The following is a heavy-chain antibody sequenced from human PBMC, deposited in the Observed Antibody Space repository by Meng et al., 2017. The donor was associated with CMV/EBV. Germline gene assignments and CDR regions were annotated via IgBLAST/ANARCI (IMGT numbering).Heavy chain of an antibody. CDR2: IYSGSST. V-gene: IGHV3-53*01. Sequence: EGQLVGSGGRFIQAGGSLRLSCAASGFPVSSKYMSWVRQAPGKGLELVSVIYSGSSTYYADSVKGRFTISRDNSKNTLYLQMNSLRAEDTAVYYCARDNWGLGWFDPWGQGTLVTVSS. J-gene: IGHJ5*02. CDR1: GFPVSSKY. D-gene: IGHD3-16*01. CDR3: ARDNWGLGWFDP.